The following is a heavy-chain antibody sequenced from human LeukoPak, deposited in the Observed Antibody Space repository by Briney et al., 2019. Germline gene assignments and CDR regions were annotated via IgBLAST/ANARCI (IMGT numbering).Heavy chain of an antibody. CDR1: GGSFSGYY. CDR2: INHMRST. CDR3: VSQWFGELLGGDAFDI. Sequence: PSETLSLTCAVYGGSFSGYYWSWIRQPPGKGLDGIGEINHMRSTNYNPSLKSLSTISVDTSRTQFSLKLRSVTAADTDVYYCVSQWFGELLGGDAFDIWGQGTMVTVSS. D-gene: IGHD3-10*01. V-gene: IGHV4-34*01. J-gene: IGHJ3*02.